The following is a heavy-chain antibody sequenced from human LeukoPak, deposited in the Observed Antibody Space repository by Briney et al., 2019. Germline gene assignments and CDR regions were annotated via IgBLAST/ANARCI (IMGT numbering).Heavy chain of an antibody. J-gene: IGHJ4*02. CDR1: GGSISSSGYY. CDR2: IYYSGST. Sequence: SETLSLTCTVSGGSISSSGYYWGWIRQPPGKGLEWIGYIYYSGSTYYNPSLKSRVTISVDTSKNQFSLKLSSVAAADTAVYYCARGHALPGIAADWGQGTLVTVSS. D-gene: IGHD6-13*01. CDR3: ARGHALPGIAAD. V-gene: IGHV4-30-4*08.